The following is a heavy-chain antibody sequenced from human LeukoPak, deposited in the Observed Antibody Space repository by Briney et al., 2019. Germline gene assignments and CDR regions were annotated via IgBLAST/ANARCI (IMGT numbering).Heavy chain of an antibody. CDR1: GFTFSSYG. Sequence: GGSLRLSCAASGFTFSSYGMHWVRQAPGKGLEWVAVIWYDGSNKYYADSVKGRFTISRDNSKNTLYLQMNSLRAEDTAVYYCARGSSDPWELLDAFDIWGQGTMVTVSS. V-gene: IGHV3-33*01. J-gene: IGHJ3*02. CDR3: ARGSSDPWELLDAFDI. CDR2: IWYDGSNK. D-gene: IGHD2-15*01.